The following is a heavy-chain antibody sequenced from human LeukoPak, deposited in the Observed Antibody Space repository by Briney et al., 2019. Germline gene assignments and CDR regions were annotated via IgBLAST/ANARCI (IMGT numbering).Heavy chain of an antibody. D-gene: IGHD4-23*01. CDR2: ISGSGGST. Sequence: GGSLRLSCAASGFTFSSYAMSWVRQAPGKGLEWVSAISGSGGSTYYADSVKGRFTISRDNSKNTLYLQMNSLRAEDTAVYYCARALSGGNARADEYWGQGTLVTVSS. CDR3: ARALSGGNARADEY. CDR1: GFTFSSYA. J-gene: IGHJ4*02. V-gene: IGHV3-23*01.